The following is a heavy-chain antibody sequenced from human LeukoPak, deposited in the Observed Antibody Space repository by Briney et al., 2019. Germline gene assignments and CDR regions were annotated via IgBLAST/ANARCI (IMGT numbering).Heavy chain of an antibody. D-gene: IGHD3-10*01. Sequence: SSETLSLTCAVYGGSFSGYYWSWIRQPPGKGLEWIGEINHSGSTNYNPSLKSRVTISVDTSKNQFSLKLSSVTAADTAVYYCARQGGSGSYDYYYYMDVWGKGTAVTISS. CDR1: GGSFSGYY. J-gene: IGHJ6*03. V-gene: IGHV4-34*01. CDR2: INHSGST. CDR3: ARQGGSGSYDYYYYMDV.